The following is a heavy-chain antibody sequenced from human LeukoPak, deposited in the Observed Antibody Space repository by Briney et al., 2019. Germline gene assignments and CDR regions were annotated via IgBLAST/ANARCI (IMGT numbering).Heavy chain of an antibody. D-gene: IGHD3-16*02. CDR3: ARGQSSDYVWGSYRYTDGGIDY. CDR2: LNPNSGNT. V-gene: IGHV1-8*03. J-gene: IGHJ4*02. Sequence: ASVKVSCKASGYTFTSYDINWVRQASGQGIEWMGWLNPNSGNTGSAQKLQGRVTTTRNTPTRPAYLELSSLRSEDTAVYYCARGQSSDYVWGSYRYTDGGIDYWGQGTLVTVSS. CDR1: GYTFTSYD.